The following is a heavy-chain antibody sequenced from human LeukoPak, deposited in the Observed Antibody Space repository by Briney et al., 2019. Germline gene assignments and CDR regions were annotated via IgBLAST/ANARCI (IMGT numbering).Heavy chain of an antibody. CDR3: ARDRPNNWFDP. CDR1: GFTFSRHW. CDR2: IHADGSGT. J-gene: IGHJ5*02. V-gene: IGHV3-74*01. Sequence: GGSLRLSCAGSGFTFSRHWMHWVRQAPGKGLVWVSGIHADGSGTDYADFVKGRFTISRDNAKNMLYLDMNSLRADDTAVCYCARDRPNNWFDPWGQGTLVTVSS.